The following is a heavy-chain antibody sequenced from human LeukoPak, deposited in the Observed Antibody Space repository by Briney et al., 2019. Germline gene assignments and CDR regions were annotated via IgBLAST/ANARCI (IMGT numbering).Heavy chain of an antibody. J-gene: IGHJ4*02. CDR2: ISSNGGNT. V-gene: IGHV3-64*01. D-gene: IGHD3-10*01. Sequence: GGSLRLSCVASGFTFSTYPMHWVRQAPGRRLEYVSAISSNGGNTYYANSVRGRFTISRDNSKNTLYLQMGSLRAEDMAVYYCAKAPNLSITMVRGPYYFDYWGQGTLVTVSS. CDR3: AKAPNLSITMVRGPYYFDY. CDR1: GFTFSTYP.